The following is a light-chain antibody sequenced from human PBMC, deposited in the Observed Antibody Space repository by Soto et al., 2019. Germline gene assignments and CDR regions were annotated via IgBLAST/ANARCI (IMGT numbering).Light chain of an antibody. Sequence: QSALTQPASVSGSPGQSITISCTGTSSDVGGYNYVSWYQQHPGKAPKLMIYDVSNRPSGVSNRFSGSKSGNTASLTISGLQAEDEVDYYCSSYTSSSTPCVFGGGTKLTVL. CDR2: DVS. CDR3: SSYTSSSTPCV. CDR1: SSDVGGYNY. V-gene: IGLV2-14*01. J-gene: IGLJ2*01.